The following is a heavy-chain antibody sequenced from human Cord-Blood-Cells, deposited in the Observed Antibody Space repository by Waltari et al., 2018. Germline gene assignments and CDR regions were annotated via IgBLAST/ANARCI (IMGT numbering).Heavy chain of an antibody. D-gene: IGHD2-2*02. J-gene: IGHJ4*02. CDR2: IYWNDDK. CDR1: GFSLSTSGVG. CDR3: AHSRACSSTSCYNYKQFDY. V-gene: IGHV2-5*01. Sequence: QITLKESGPTLVKPTQTLTLTCTFSGFSLSTSGVGVGWIRQPPGKGLEWLARIYWNDDKRYSPSLKSGLTITKNTSKKQVVLTMTNMDPVDTATYYCAHSRACSSTSCYNYKQFDYWGQGTLVTVSS.